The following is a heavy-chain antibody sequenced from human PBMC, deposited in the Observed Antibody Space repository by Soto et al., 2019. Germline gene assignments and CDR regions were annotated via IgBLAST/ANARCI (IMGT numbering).Heavy chain of an antibody. J-gene: IGHJ4*02. CDR2: INAKNGGT. V-gene: IGHV1-2*02. Sequence: ASVKVSCKASGYIFTDYYMHWVRQAPGQGLEWMGWINAKNGGTNYAQKFQGRVTLTRDTSISTAYMELNTLRSDDTAVYYCARVYRSGTMVHPVYWGQGALVTVSS. D-gene: IGHD3-10*01. CDR1: GYIFTDYY. CDR3: ARVYRSGTMVHPVY.